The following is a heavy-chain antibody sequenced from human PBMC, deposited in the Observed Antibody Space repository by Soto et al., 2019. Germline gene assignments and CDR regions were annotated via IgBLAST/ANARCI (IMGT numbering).Heavy chain of an antibody. D-gene: IGHD2-21*01. Sequence: QVQLVQSGAEVKKPGASVKVPCKASGYTFTSDGVSWVRQAPGQGLEWMGWISGYNGNTNYAQRFRDRVTLTTDTSTSTAYMELRSLRSDDSAVYYCARDAHCGGAPGCRAMDVWGQGTTITVSS. J-gene: IGHJ6*02. CDR3: ARDAHCGGAPGCRAMDV. CDR2: ISGYNGNT. CDR1: GYTFTSDG. V-gene: IGHV1-18*04.